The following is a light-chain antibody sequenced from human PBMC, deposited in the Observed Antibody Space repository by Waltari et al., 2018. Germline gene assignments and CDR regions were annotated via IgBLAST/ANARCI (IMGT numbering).Light chain of an antibody. CDR1: PSIGSY. V-gene: IGKV3-11*01. CDR2: DAS. J-gene: IGKJ4*01. CDR3: QQRYSWPLT. Sequence: EIVLTQSPATLSLSPGERATLSCRARPSIGSYLAWYQQKPGQAPRRLVSDASTRASDIPARFSASGSGTDFTLSISSLEPEDFAVYFCQQRYSWPLTFGGGTKVDLK.